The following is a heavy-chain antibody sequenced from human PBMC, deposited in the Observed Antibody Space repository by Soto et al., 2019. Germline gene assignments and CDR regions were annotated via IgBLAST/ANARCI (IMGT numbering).Heavy chain of an antibody. D-gene: IGHD6-25*01. CDR3: ARRSAAGP. Sequence: QVQLQQWGAGLLKPSETLSLTCAVYGGSFSGYYWCWIRQHPGKGLECIGEINHSGSTNYNPSLTSRVTLAVDTSKNPFSVSLSSVTAGGTAVYYCARRSAAGPWGQGLQITVSS. V-gene: IGHV4-34*01. CDR2: INHSGST. CDR1: GGSFSGYY. J-gene: IGHJ5*02.